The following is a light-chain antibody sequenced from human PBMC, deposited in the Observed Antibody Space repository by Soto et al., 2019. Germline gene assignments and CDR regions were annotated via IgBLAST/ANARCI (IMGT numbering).Light chain of an antibody. J-gene: IGLJ2*01. Sequence: QSALTQPASVSGSPGQSITISCTGTSSDVGSYNLVSWYQQQPGKAPKLMIYEVNERPSGVSNRFSGSKSGDTASLTISGLQAEDEADYYCSSYAGSNTFVVFGGGTQLTVL. CDR3: SSYAGSNTFVV. CDR1: SSDVGSYNL. V-gene: IGLV2-23*02. CDR2: EVN.